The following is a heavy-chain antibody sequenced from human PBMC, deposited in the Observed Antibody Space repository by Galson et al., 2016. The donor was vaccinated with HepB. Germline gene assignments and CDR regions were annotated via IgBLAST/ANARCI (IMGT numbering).Heavy chain of an antibody. Sequence: SCKASGYTSTGYYIHWVRQAPGQGPEWMGWINPSSGDTNYPQRFRGRVTMTRDTSSSTTYMELSRLRSDDTAVYYCARDFLRGGWNLFDYWGQGALVTVSS. CDR1: GYTSTGYY. V-gene: IGHV1-2*02. D-gene: IGHD1-7*01. CDR3: ARDFLRGGWNLFDY. CDR2: INPSSGDT. J-gene: IGHJ4*02.